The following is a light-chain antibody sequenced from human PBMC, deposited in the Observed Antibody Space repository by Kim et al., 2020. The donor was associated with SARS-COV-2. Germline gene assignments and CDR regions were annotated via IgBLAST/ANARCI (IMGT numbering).Light chain of an antibody. CDR3: LQHRTYPIT. J-gene: IGKJ5*01. Sequence: ASVGDIVTITCRASQDVGNDLGWYQQNPGRAPKRLIYSASNLQSGVPSRFSGSGSETEFTLTINSLQPEDFATYFCLQHRTYPITFGQGTRLEIK. CDR1: QDVGND. CDR2: SAS. V-gene: IGKV1-17*01.